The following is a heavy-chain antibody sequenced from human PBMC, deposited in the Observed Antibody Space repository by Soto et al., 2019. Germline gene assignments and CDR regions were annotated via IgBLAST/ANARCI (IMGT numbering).Heavy chain of an antibody. CDR2: IIPILGIA. CDR1: GGTFSSYT. V-gene: IGHV1-69*08. D-gene: IGHD1-1*01. J-gene: IGHJ4*02. Sequence: QVQLVQSGAEVKKPGSSVKVSCKASGGTFSSYTISWVRQAPGQGLEWMGRIIPILGIANYAQKFQGRVTIPAGKSTSTAYMELSSLRSEDTAVYYCARDLEARGESSFTFWGQGTLVTVSS. CDR3: ARDLEARGESSFTF.